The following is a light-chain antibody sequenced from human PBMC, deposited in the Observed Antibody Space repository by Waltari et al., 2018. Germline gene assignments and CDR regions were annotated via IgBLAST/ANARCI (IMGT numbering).Light chain of an antibody. V-gene: IGLV2-23*01. CDR3: CSYAGSDTWV. CDR2: EGN. CDR1: RSDVGSPDFNL. Sequence: QSALTQPASVSGSPGQSITIPCTGTRSDVGSPDFNLVYWYQQHPGKAPKLMIYEGNKRPSGVSSRFSGSKSGNTASLTISGLQAEDEADYYCCSYAGSDTWVFGGGTKLTVL. J-gene: IGLJ3*02.